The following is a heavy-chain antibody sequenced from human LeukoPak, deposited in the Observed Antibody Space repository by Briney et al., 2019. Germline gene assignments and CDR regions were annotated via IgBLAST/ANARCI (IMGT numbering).Heavy chain of an antibody. CDR2: INHSGST. J-gene: IGHJ4*02. CDR1: GESFSGYY. V-gene: IGHV4-34*01. D-gene: IGHD6-6*01. CDR3: ARGGRYSSSSGLYFDY. Sequence: PSETLSLTCAVYGESFSGYYWSWIRQPPGKGLEWIGEINHSGSTNYNPSLKSRVTISVDTSKNQFSLKLSSVTAADTAVYYCARGGRYSSSSGLYFDYWGQGTLVTVSS.